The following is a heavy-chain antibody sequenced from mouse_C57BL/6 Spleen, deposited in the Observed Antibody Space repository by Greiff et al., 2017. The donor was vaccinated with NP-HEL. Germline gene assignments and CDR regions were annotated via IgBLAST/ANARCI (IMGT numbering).Heavy chain of an antibody. V-gene: IGHV1-55*01. D-gene: IGHD2-5*01. J-gene: IGHJ4*01. CDR2: IYPGSGST. CDR3: ARAYYSNYLDAMDY. Sequence: QVQLQQPGAELVKPGASVKMSCKASGYTFTSYWITWVKQRPGQGLEWIGVIYPGSGSTNYNEKFKSKATLTVDTSSSTAYMQLSSLTSEDSAVYYCARAYYSNYLDAMDYWGQGTSVTVSS. CDR1: GYTFTSYW.